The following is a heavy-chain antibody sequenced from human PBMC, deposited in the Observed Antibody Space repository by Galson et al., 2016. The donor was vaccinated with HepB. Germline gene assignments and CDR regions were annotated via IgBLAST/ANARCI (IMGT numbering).Heavy chain of an antibody. CDR2: LNSDGISA. CDR1: GFTFNSHW. V-gene: IGHV3-74*03. J-gene: IGHJ4*02. CDR3: AKCPHYYDISGYYSL. Sequence: SLRLSCAASGFTFNSHWMHWVRQAPGKGLVWVSRLNSDGISATYADSVKGRFTISRDDSNNALYLQMSSLRAEDTAVYYCAKCPHYYDISGYYSLWGQGTLVTVSS. D-gene: IGHD3-22*01.